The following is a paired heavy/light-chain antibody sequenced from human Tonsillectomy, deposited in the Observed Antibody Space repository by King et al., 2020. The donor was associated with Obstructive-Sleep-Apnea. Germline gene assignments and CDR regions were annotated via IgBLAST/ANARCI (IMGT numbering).Heavy chain of an antibody. D-gene: IGHD2-15*01. Sequence: EVQLLESGGNLVQPGGSLRLSCAASGFTFSSYAMSWVRQAPGKGLEWVSVISGSGGSTYYADSVKGRFTISRDNSKNTLYLQMNSLRAEDTAAYYCAKGRGHCSGGSCFEPMTDWGQGTLVTVSS. J-gene: IGHJ4*02. CDR2: ISGSGGST. CDR1: GFTFSSYA. V-gene: IGHV3-23*01. CDR3: AKGRGHCSGGSCFEPMTD.
Light chain of an antibody. V-gene: IGKV1-8*01. CDR1: QGISSY. CDR2: AAS. CDR3: QQYYNYLWT. Sequence: AIRITQSPSSLSASTGDRVTITCRASQGISSYLAWYQQKPGKAPKLLIYAASTLQSGVPSRFSGSGSGTDFTLTISCLQSEDFATYYCQQYYNYLWTFGQGTQVEIK. J-gene: IGKJ1*01.